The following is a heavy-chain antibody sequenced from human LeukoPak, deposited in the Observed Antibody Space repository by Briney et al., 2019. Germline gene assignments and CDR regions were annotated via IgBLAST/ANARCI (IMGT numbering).Heavy chain of an antibody. J-gene: IGHJ4*02. CDR2: ISYDGSNK. Sequence: PGGSLRLSCAASGFTFSSYAIHWVRQAPGKGLEWVAVISYDGSNKYYADSVKGRFTISRDNSKNTLYLQMNSLRAEDTAVYYCARGGRDGYTPFHWGQGTLVTVFS. D-gene: IGHD5-24*01. V-gene: IGHV3-30*04. CDR3: ARGGRDGYTPFH. CDR1: GFTFSSYA.